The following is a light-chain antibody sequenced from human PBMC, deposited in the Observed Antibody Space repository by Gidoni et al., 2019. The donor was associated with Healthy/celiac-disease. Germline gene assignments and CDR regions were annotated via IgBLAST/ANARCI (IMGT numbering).Light chain of an antibody. J-gene: IGKJ4*01. CDR2: DAS. Sequence: DIQMTQSQSSLSASVGDRVTIPCQASQAISNYLNWYQQKPGKAPKLLIYDASNLETGVPSRFSGSGSGTDFTFTISSLQPEDIATYYCQQYDNLPALTFGGGTKVEIK. CDR3: QQYDNLPALT. V-gene: IGKV1-33*01. CDR1: QAISNY.